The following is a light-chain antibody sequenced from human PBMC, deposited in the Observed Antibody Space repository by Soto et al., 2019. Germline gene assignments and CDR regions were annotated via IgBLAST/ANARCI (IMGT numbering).Light chain of an antibody. CDR2: SNN. V-gene: IGLV1-44*01. CDR1: SSNIGSNT. Sequence: QSALTQPPSASGTPGQRVTISCSGSSSNIGSNTVNWYQQLPGTAPKLLIYSNNQRPSGVPDRFSGSKSGTSASLAISGLQSEDEADYYCAAWDDSLNGVFGTGTKATVL. CDR3: AAWDDSLNGV. J-gene: IGLJ1*01.